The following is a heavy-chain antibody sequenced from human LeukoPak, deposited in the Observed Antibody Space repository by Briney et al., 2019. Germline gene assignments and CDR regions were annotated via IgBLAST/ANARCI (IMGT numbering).Heavy chain of an antibody. J-gene: IGHJ4*02. CDR2: FFRDGVT. D-gene: IGHD1-14*01. V-gene: IGHV3-53*01. Sequence: GGSLRLACAASGFSITKYMTWVRQAPGKGLEWVSAFFRDGVTSYAESVKGRFTISRDISKNTVYFQMNSMRPDDTAMYYCVTETRNDWGQGTLVTVSS. CDR1: GFSITKY. CDR3: VTETRND.